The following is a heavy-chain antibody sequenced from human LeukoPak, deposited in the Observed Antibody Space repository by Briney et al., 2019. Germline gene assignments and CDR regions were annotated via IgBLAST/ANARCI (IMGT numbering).Heavy chain of an antibody. J-gene: IGHJ6*02. V-gene: IGHV4-34*01. CDR3: AALNYYYGMDV. Sequence: PXETLSLTCAVYGGSFSGYYWSWIRQPPGKGLEWIGEINHSGGTNYNPSLKSRGTISVDTSKNQFSLKLSSVTAADTAVYYCAALNYYYGMDVWGQGTTVTVSS. CDR1: GGSFSGYY. CDR2: INHSGGT.